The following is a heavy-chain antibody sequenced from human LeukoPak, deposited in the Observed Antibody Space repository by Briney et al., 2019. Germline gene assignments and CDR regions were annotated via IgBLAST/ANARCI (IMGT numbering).Heavy chain of an antibody. D-gene: IGHD1-26*01. CDR3: ATEDSRSGSYYDP. V-gene: IGHV1-2*06. CDR1: GYIFTDYR. CDR2: INPKSGDT. J-gene: IGHJ5*02. Sequence: GASVKVSCKASGYIFTDYRLHWVRQDPGQGLEWMGRINPKSGDTNYAQKFQGRVTMTSGTSITTAYMELRRLKSDDTAFYFCATEDSRSGSYYDPWGQGTLVTVSS.